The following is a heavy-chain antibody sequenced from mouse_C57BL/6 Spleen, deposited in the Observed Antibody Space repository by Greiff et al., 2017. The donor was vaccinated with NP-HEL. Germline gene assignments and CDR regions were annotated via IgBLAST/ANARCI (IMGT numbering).Heavy chain of an antibody. CDR3: TRMRVEPQAWFAD. J-gene: IGHJ3*01. CDR2: IDPETGGT. V-gene: IGHV1-15*01. Sequence: QVQLKESGAELVRPGASVTLSCKASGYTFTDYEMHWVKQTPVHGLEWIGAIDPETGGTAYNQKFKGKAILTADKSSSTAYMELRSLTSEDSAVYYCTRMRVEPQAWFADWGQGTLVTVSA. D-gene: IGHD1-3*01. CDR1: GYTFTDYE.